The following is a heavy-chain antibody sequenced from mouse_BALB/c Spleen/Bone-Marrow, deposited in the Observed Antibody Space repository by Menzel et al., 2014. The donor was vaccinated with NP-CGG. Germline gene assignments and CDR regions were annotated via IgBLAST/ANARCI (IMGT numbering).Heavy chain of an antibody. Sequence: EVMLVESGGGLVQPGGSRKLSCAASGFTFSSFGMRWVRQAPEKGLEWVAYISGGSSIIYYADTVKGRFTISRDNPKNTLFLQMTSLRSEDTAIYYCARKDYFGYAAMDYWGQGTSVTVSS. J-gene: IGHJ4*01. D-gene: IGHD1-2*01. CDR2: ISGGSSII. V-gene: IGHV5-17*02. CDR3: ARKDYFGYAAMDY. CDR1: GFTFSSFG.